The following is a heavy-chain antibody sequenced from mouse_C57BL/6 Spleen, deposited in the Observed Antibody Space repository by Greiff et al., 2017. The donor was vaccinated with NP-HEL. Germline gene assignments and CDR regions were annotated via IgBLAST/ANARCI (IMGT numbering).Heavy chain of an antibody. CDR2: IYTGDGDT. J-gene: IGHJ2*01. CDR3: SREKSTMVTTGFDY. CDR1: GYAFSSSW. D-gene: IGHD2-2*01. Sequence: VQLKQSGPELVKPGASVKISCKASGYAFSSSWMNWVKQRPGKGLEWIGRIYTGDGDTNYNGKFKGKATLTADKSYSTAYMQLSSLTSEDSAVYVCSREKSTMVTTGFDYWGQGTTLTVSS. V-gene: IGHV1-82*01.